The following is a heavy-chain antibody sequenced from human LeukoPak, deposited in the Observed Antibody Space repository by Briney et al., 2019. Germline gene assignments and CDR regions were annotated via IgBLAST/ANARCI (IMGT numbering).Heavy chain of an antibody. D-gene: IGHD3-10*01. CDR3: ARVGGRGSIGGDC. V-gene: IGHV3-74*03. CDR1: GFAFSTYW. Sequence: PGGSLRLSCAASGFAFSTYWMHWVRQAPGKGLVWVSRIKSDGSSTTYADFVKGRFTVSGDNAKNTLYLQMRSLRADDTAMYFCARVGGRGSIGGDCWGQGTLVTVSS. J-gene: IGHJ4*02. CDR2: IKSDGSST.